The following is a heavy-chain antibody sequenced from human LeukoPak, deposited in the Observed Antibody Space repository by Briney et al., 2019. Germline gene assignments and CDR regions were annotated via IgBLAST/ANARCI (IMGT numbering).Heavy chain of an antibody. D-gene: IGHD2-2*01. CDR3: AKGNCSSTSCYASIPKSGSYWFDY. V-gene: IGHV3-23*01. CDR1: GFTFSSYA. J-gene: IGHJ4*02. Sequence: GGSLRLSCAASGFTFSSYAMSWVRQAPGKGLEWVSAISGSGGSTYYADSVKGRFTISRDNSKNTLYLQMNSLRAEDTAVYYCAKGNCSSTSCYASIPKSGSYWFDYWGQGTLDTVSS. CDR2: ISGSGGST.